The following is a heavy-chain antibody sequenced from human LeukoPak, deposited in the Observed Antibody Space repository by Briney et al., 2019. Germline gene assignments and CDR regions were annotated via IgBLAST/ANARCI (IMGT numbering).Heavy chain of an antibody. Sequence: GGSLRLSCAASGFTFSDYYMSWIRQAPGKGLEWVSYISSSGSTIYYADSVKGRFTISRDNAKNSLYLQMNSLRAEDTAVYYCARELSRDGYGEGGAYYYYGMGVWGQGTTVTVSS. CDR3: ARELSRDGYGEGGAYYYYGMGV. CDR1: GFTFSDYY. V-gene: IGHV3-11*01. D-gene: IGHD5-24*01. J-gene: IGHJ6*02. CDR2: ISSSGSTI.